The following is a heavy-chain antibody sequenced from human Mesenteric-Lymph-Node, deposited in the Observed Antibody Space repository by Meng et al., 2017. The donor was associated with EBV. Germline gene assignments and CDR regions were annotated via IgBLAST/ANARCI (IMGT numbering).Heavy chain of an antibody. V-gene: IGHV4-4*02. CDR2: INHDGDT. Sequence: LPDADPALGHASASLSLTCTVSGDSISSSKVWSCVRQPPGKGLEWIGEINHDGDTNYNPSLTSRVTISLDTSKNQFSLNLNSVTAADTAVYYCARGGSSSGWHGHFDFWGQGTLVTVSS. J-gene: IGHJ4*02. D-gene: IGHD6-19*01. CDR1: GDSISSSKV. CDR3: ARGGSSSGWHGHFDF.